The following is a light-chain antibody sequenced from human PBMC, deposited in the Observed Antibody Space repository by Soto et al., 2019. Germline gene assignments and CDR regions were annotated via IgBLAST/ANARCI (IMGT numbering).Light chain of an antibody. Sequence: QSALTQPPSASGSPGQSVTISCTGTSSDVGGYNSVSWYQQHPGKAPKLMIYEVTKRPSGVPDRFSGSKSGNTASLTVSGLKAEDEADYYCSSYAGSNNFVVFGGGTQLTVL. V-gene: IGLV2-8*01. CDR2: EVT. J-gene: IGLJ2*01. CDR3: SSYAGSNNFVV. CDR1: SSDVGGYNS.